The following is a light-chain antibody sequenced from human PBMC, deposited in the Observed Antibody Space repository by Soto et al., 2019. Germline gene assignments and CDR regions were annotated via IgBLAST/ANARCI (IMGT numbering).Light chain of an antibody. V-gene: IGKV3-15*01. Sequence: EIVMTQSPATLSASPGERAALSCRASQSISSYLAWYQQKPGQAPRLLIYGGSTRATGIPARFSGSGSGTECTLIISSLQSEDFAVYYCQQYGNWPPWTFGQGTKVEIK. CDR2: GGS. CDR1: QSISSY. CDR3: QQYGNWPPWT. J-gene: IGKJ1*01.